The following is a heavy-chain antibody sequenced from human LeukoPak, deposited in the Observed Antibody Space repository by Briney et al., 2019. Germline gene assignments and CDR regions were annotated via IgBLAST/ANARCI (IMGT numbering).Heavy chain of an antibody. CDR1: GFTVSSKY. V-gene: IGHV3-66*01. D-gene: IGHD3-22*01. CDR3: AKDFSRWTYYYDSSGYPY. J-gene: IGHJ4*02. Sequence: GGSLRLSCATSGFTVSSKYMSWVRQAPGKGLEWVSVIYSGGDTYYADSVKGRFTFSRDNSKNTLYLQMISLRVEDTAVYYCAKDFSRWTYYYDSSGYPYWGQGTLVTVSS. CDR2: IYSGGDT.